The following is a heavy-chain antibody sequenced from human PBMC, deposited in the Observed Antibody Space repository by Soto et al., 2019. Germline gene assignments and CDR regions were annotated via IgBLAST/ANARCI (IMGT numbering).Heavy chain of an antibody. CDR3: GRDRGDVIVVRGTWFDP. CDR2: ISPYNGNT. V-gene: IGHV1-18*04. Sequence: QVQLVQSGPEVKKPGASVKVSCKATGYTLTSYGISWLRQAPGQGLEWMGWISPYNGNTNYAPEFRGRITLTTDTSTSTAYLELRSLRPDDTAVYYCGRDRGDVIVVRGTWFDPWGQGTLVTVSS. CDR1: GYTLTSYG. J-gene: IGHJ5*02. D-gene: IGHD3-10*01.